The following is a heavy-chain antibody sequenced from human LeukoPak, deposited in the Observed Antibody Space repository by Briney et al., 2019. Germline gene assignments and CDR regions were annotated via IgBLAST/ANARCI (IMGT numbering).Heavy chain of an antibody. J-gene: IGHJ4*02. Sequence: GGSLRLSCAASGFTFNNAWMSWVRQAPGKGREWVGRIKSKTDGGTTDYAAPVKGRFTISRDDSKNTLYLRMNSLKIEDTAVYYCTTDQYSGTMTFDYWGQGALVTVSS. CDR2: IKSKTDGGTT. CDR3: TTDQYSGTMTFDY. CDR1: GFTFNNAW. V-gene: IGHV3-15*01. D-gene: IGHD2-2*01.